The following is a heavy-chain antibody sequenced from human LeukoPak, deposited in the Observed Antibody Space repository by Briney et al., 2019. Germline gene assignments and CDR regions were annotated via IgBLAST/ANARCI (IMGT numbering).Heavy chain of an antibody. CDR2: INDSGGT. D-gene: IGHD5-18*01. J-gene: IGHJ3*02. CDR1: GGSFSDYY. CDR3: ARGGYSYGWRGDDAFDI. V-gene: IGHV4-34*01. Sequence: SETLSLTCVVYGGSFSDYYWSWIRQSPGKGLEWIGEINDSGGTNYNPSLKSRVTLSIDTSKNQFSLKLSSVTAADTAVYYCARGGYSYGWRGDDAFDIWGQGTMVTVSS.